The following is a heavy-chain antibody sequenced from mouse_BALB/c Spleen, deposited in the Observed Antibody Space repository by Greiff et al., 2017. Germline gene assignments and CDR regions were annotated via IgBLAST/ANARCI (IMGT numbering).Heavy chain of an antibody. CDR1: GYAFSSYW. D-gene: IGHD2-3*01. V-gene: IGHV1-80*01. CDR2: IYPGDGDT. Sequence: QVQLQQSGAELVRPGSSVKISCKASGYAFSSYWMNWVKQRPGQGLEWIGQIYPGDGDTNYNGKFKGKATLTADKSSSTAYMQLSSLTSEDSAVYFCARLGYDDYSFAYWGQGTLVTVSA. J-gene: IGHJ3*01. CDR3: ARLGYDDYSFAY.